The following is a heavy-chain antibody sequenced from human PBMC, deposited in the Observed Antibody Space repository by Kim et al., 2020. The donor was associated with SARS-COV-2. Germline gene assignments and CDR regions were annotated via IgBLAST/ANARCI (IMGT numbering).Heavy chain of an antibody. Sequence: SETLSLTCTVSGGSISSSSYYWGWIRQPPGKGLEWIGSISYSGTTYYNPSLKSRVTISVDTSKNQFSLKLSAVTAADTAVYYCARALPSHPYYSGMDVWGQGTTVTVSS. D-gene: IGHD1-26*01. J-gene: IGHJ6*02. CDR3: ARALPSHPYYSGMDV. CDR2: ISYSGTT. V-gene: IGHV4-39*01. CDR1: GGSISSSSYY.